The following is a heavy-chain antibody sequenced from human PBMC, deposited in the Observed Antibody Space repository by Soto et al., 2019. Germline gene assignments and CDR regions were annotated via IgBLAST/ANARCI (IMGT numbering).Heavy chain of an antibody. V-gene: IGHV3-72*01. J-gene: IGHJ4*02. CDR2: IRNKANSYST. Sequence: EVQLVESGGGLVQPGGSLRLSCAASGFTFSDHYMDLVRQAPGKGLEWVGRIRNKANSYSTDYVASVKIRFTISRDDSKNSLDLQINTLNTEDTAVYYCAPRITGSPPAAGRYWAQGTLVPVSS. CDR1: GFTFSDHY. CDR3: APRITGSPPAAGRY. D-gene: IGHD1-20*01.